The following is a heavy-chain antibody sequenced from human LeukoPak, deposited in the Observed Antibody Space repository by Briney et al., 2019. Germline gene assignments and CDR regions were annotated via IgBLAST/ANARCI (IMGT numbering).Heavy chain of an antibody. V-gene: IGHV4-59*08. CDR2: IYYIGST. Sequence: SETLSLTCTVSGGSISNYYWSWIRQPSGKGLEWIGYIYYIGSTNYNPSLKSRVTISVDASKNQFSLKLSSVTAVDTAVYYRARHRNSGWGVWYFDLWGRGTLVSVSS. CDR3: ARHRNSGWGVWYFDL. CDR1: GGSISNYY. J-gene: IGHJ2*01. D-gene: IGHD6-19*01.